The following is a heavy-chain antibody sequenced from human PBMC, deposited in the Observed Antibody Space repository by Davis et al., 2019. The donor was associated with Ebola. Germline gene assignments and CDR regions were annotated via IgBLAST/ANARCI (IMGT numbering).Heavy chain of an antibody. D-gene: IGHD5-18*01. J-gene: IGHJ6*02. CDR3: ARAVRGYSYGTYYYDGMDV. V-gene: IGHV4-34*01. CDR2: INPVGST. CDR1: CGSFSGYY. Sequence: SETLSLSPAVSCGSFSGYYCSWIRLPPGKGLEWFGEINPVGSTNYNSSLKSRVTISVDTSKNQFSLMLRSVTAADPAVYYCARAVRGYSYGTYYYDGMDVWGQGTTVTVSS.